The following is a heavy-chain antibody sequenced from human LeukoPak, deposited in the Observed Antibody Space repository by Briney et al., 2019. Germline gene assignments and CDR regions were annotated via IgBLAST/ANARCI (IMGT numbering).Heavy chain of an antibody. CDR3: ARELTMTTTGVSGFDY. Sequence: GGSLRLSCAASGFTFSSYSMNWVRQAPGKGLEWVSSISSSSYIYYADSVKGRFTISRDNAKNSLYLQMNSLRVEDTAVYYCARELTMTTTGVSGFDYWGQGNQVTVSS. D-gene: IGHD4-17*01. CDR1: GFTFSSYS. J-gene: IGHJ4*02. V-gene: IGHV3-21*01. CDR2: ISSSSYI.